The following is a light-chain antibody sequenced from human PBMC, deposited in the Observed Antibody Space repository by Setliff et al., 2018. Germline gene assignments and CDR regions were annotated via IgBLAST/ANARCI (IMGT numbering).Light chain of an antibody. CDR3: NAYASDTTYV. CDR2: GVS. V-gene: IGLV2-14*03. Sequence: SALTQPASVSGSPGQSITISCSGTSSDVGSYDLVSWYQQHPGKAPKLIIYGVSDRPSGVSSRFSGSKSGNTAYLTISGLQTEVEAEYYCNAYASDTTYVFGSGTKVTVL. CDR1: SSDVGSYDL. J-gene: IGLJ1*01.